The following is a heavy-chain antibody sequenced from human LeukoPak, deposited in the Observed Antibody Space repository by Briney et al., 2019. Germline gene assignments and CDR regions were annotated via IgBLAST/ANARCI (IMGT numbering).Heavy chain of an antibody. D-gene: IGHD3-22*01. CDR1: GFTVSSNY. V-gene: IGHV3-66*02. J-gene: IGHJ4*02. CDR2: IYSGGST. Sequence: PWGSLRLSCAASGFTVSSNYMSWVRQAPGKGLEWVSVIYSGGSTYYADSVKGRFTISRDNSKNTLYLQMNSLRAEDTAVYYCARDSSGAGYYFDYWGQGTLDTVSS. CDR3: ARDSSGAGYYFDY.